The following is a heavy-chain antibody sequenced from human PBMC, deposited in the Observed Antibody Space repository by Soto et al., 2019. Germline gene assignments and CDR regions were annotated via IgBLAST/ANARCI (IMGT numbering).Heavy chain of an antibody. D-gene: IGHD6-19*01. CDR1: GFTFISYW. CDR2: INIGGGGT. J-gene: IGHJ2*01. V-gene: IGHV3-74*01. Sequence: EVQLVESGGGLVQPGGSLRLSWAASGFTFISYWMHWVHQAPGKGLVWVSRINIGGGGTTYADSVKGRFNISRDNAKNTLSLQMTSLRAEDTAVYYCARDGWVGGGYWYLDLWGRGTLVTVSS. CDR3: ARDGWVGGGYWYLDL.